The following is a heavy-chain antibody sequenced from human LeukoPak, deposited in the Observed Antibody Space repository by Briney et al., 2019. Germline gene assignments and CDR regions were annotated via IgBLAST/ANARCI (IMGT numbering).Heavy chain of an antibody. CDR3: ARLWFGELSHHDY. Sequence: PRGSLRLSCAASGFTFSSYWMSWVRQAPGKGLEWVANIKQDGSEKYYVDSVKGRFTISRDNAKNSLYLQMNSLRAEDTAVYYCARLWFGELSHHDYWGQGTLVTVSS. CDR1: GFTFSSYW. J-gene: IGHJ4*02. V-gene: IGHV3-7*01. CDR2: IKQDGSEK. D-gene: IGHD3-10*01.